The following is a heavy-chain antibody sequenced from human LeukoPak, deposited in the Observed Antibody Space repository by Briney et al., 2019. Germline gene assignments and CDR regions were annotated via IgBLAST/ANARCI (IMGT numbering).Heavy chain of an antibody. CDR2: ISSSSSYI. D-gene: IGHD2-15*01. CDR1: GFTFSSYS. Sequence: GGSLRLSCAASGFTFSSYSMNWVRQAPGKGLEWVSPISSSSSYIYYADSVKGRFTISRDNAKNSLYLQMNSLRAEDTAVYYCALDCSGGSCYVAYWGQGTLVTVSS. CDR3: ALDCSGGSCYVAY. J-gene: IGHJ4*02. V-gene: IGHV3-21*01.